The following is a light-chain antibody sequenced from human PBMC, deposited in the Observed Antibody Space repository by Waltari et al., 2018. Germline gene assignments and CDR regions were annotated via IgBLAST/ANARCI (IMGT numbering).Light chain of an antibody. CDR1: QSISNY. CDR3: QQSYSAVT. V-gene: IGKV1-39*01. CDR2: AAS. J-gene: IGKJ3*01. Sequence: DIQMTQSPSSLSASVGDRVTITCRASQSISNYLNWYQQKPGAAPKPLIFAASSLQSEVPSRFGGSGSGTEFTLTISSLHAEDFATYYCQQSYSAVTFGPGTKVDIK.